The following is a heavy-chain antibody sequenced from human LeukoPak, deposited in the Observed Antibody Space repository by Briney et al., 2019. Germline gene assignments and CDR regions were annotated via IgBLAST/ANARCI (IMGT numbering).Heavy chain of an antibody. CDR2: ITRSSSDI. CDR1: GFTFSSYT. CDR3: AKGSDFDY. Sequence: PEGSLRLSCAASGFTFSSYTMNWVRQAPGKGLEWVSSITRSSSDIYYSDSVKGRFTISRDNAKNSLYLQINSLRAEDTAVYYCAKGSDFDYWGQGTLVTVSS. V-gene: IGHV3-21*01. J-gene: IGHJ4*02. D-gene: IGHD1-26*01.